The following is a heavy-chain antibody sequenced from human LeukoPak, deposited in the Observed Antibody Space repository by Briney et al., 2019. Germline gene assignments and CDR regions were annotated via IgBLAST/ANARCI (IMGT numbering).Heavy chain of an antibody. V-gene: IGHV3-20*04. CDR2: INLNGGSI. J-gene: IGHJ4*02. D-gene: IGHD5-12*01. Sequence: GGSLRLSCTASAFNFDDYGMSWVRQVPGKGLEWVSGINLNGGSIGYADSVKGRFTISRDNSKNTLYLQMNSLRAEDTAVYYCARILTAIVAVDYWGQGILVTVSS. CDR3: ARILTAIVAVDY. CDR1: AFNFDDYG.